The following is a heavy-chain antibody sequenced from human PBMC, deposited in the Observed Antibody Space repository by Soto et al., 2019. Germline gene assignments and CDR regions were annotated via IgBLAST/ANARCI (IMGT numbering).Heavy chain of an antibody. D-gene: IGHD2-21*02. CDR2: IVVGSGNT. Sequence: SVKVSCKASGFTFTSSAVQWVRQARGQRLEWIGWIVVGSGNTNYAQKFQERVTITRDMSTSTAYMELSSLRSEDTAVYYCAAPWDLSYCVVDCSRDAIDFWGQGIMVTVSS. J-gene: IGHJ3*01. V-gene: IGHV1-58*01. CDR1: GFTFTSSA. CDR3: AAPWDLSYCVVDCSRDAIDF.